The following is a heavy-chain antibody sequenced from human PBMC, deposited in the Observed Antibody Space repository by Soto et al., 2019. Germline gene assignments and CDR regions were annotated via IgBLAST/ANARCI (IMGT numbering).Heavy chain of an antibody. CDR1: RFTFSAYW. Sequence: TGGSLRLSCAASRFTFSAYWMTWVRQAPGKGLEWVANIKEDGSEKYYVDSVKGRFTISRDNAKNSVYLQMNSLRAEDTAVYYCARVNGSSYFDYWGQGTLVSVSS. D-gene: IGHD1-26*01. CDR2: IKEDGSEK. V-gene: IGHV3-7*01. J-gene: IGHJ4*02. CDR3: ARVNGSSYFDY.